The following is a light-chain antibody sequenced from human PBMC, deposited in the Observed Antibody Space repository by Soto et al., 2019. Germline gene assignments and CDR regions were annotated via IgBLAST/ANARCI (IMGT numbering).Light chain of an antibody. J-gene: IGKJ1*01. CDR3: QQYYTYPRT. V-gene: IGKV1-8*01. CDR2: AAS. CDR1: QAISSY. Sequence: AIRMTQSPSSFSASTGDRVTITCRASQAISSYLAWYQQKPGTAPKLLIYAASTLQSGVPSRFSGSGSGTDFTLTISCLQSEDFATYYCQQYYTYPRTFGQGTKVDIK.